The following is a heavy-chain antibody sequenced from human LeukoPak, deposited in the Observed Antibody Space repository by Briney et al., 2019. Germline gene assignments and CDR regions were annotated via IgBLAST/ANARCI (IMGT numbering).Heavy chain of an antibody. V-gene: IGHV4-34*01. D-gene: IGHD5-18*01. J-gene: IGHJ4*02. Sequence: SETLSLTCTVSGGSFSGYYWSWIRQPPGKGLEWIGEINHSGSTNYNPSLKSRVTISVDTSKNQFSLKLSSVTAADTAVYYCARGPLMVTDYWGQGTLVTVSS. CDR3: ARGPLMVTDY. CDR1: GGSFSGYY. CDR2: INHSGST.